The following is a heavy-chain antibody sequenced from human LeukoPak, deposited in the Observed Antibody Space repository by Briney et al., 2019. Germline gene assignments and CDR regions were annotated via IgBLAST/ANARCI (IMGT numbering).Heavy chain of an antibody. Sequence: GGSLRLSCAASGFTFSSYAMSWVRQAPGKGLEWVSAISGSGGSTYYADSVKGRFTISRDNSKNTLYLQMNSLRAEDTAVYYCARGQWLVSHWYFDLWGRGTLVTVSS. V-gene: IGHV3-23*01. CDR1: GFTFSSYA. CDR3: ARGQWLVSHWYFDL. J-gene: IGHJ2*01. D-gene: IGHD6-19*01. CDR2: ISGSGGST.